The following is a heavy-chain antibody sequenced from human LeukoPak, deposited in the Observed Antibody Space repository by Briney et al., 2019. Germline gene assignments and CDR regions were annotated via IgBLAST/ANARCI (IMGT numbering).Heavy chain of an antibody. CDR1: GSTFSSYQ. J-gene: IGHJ4*02. CDR2: ISSSGSTI. Sequence: GGSLRLSCAASGSTFSSYQMNWVRQAPGKGLEWISYISSSGSTIYYADSVKGRFTISRDNAKNSLYLQMKSLRAEDTAVYYCARSDTSGYYHIPTDYWGQGTLVTVSS. CDR3: ARSDTSGYYHIPTDY. V-gene: IGHV3-48*03. D-gene: IGHD3-22*01.